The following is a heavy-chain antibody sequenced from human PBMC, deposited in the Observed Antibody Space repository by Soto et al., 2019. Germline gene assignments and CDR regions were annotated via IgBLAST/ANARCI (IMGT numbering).Heavy chain of an antibody. V-gene: IGHV1-2*04. J-gene: IGHJ3*02. Sequence: ASVKVSCKASGYTFTGYYMHWVRQAPGQGLEWMGWINPNSGGTNYAQKFQGWVTMTRDTSISTAYMELSRLRSDDTAVYYCAGDVRRKILVVPAADEYSSSPGRAFDIWGQGTMVTVSS. CDR3: AGDVRRKILVVPAADEYSSSPGRAFDI. CDR1: GYTFTGYY. D-gene: IGHD2-2*01. CDR2: INPNSGGT.